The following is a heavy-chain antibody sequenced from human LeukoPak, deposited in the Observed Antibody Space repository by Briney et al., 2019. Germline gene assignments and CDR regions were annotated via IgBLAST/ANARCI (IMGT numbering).Heavy chain of an antibody. J-gene: IGHJ3*02. CDR3: ARQDGSSDAFDI. D-gene: IGHD1-26*01. CDR1: GYSISSGYY. Sequence: TSETLSLTCTVSGYSISSGYYWGWIRQPPGKGLEWIGSIYHSGSTYYNPSLKSRVTISVDTSKNQFSLKLSSVTAADTAVYYCARQDGSSDAFDIWGQGTMVTVSS. V-gene: IGHV4-38-2*02. CDR2: IYHSGST.